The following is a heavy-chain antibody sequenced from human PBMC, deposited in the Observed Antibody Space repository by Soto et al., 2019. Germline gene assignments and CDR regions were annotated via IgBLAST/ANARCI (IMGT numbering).Heavy chain of an antibody. CDR1: GYTFTNYD. CDR3: ARGYYCGSGRPTPGGMDV. CDR2: ISTYTGNT. D-gene: IGHD3-10*01. Sequence: QVHLVQSGAEVKKPGASVKVSCKASGYTFTNYDINWVRQAPGQGLEWMGWISTYTGNTNYAQKLQGRVTMTTDTSTSKAYMGLRGLRSDDTAVYYCARGYYCGSGRPTPGGMDVWGQGTTVTVSS. J-gene: IGHJ6*02. V-gene: IGHV1-18*01.